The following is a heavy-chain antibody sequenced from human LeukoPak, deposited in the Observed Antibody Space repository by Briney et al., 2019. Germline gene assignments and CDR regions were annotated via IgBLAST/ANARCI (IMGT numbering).Heavy chain of an antibody. CDR1: GFSFSNYE. Sequence: GGSLRLSCAASGFSFSNYEMNWVRQAPGKGLEWVSHISSGGGSIYYADSVKGRFTISRDNSKNTLYLQMNSLRAEDTAMYYCARDSAYSSGWYDYFDYWGQGTLVTVSS. V-gene: IGHV3-48*03. J-gene: IGHJ4*02. D-gene: IGHD6-19*01. CDR2: ISSGGGSI. CDR3: ARDSAYSSGWYDYFDY.